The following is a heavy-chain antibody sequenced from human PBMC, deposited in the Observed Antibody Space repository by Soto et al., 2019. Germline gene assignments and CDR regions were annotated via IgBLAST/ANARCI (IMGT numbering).Heavy chain of an antibody. CDR3: ARDAAGYYDSSGNPFDY. CDR2: IYYSGST. D-gene: IGHD3-22*01. J-gene: IGHJ4*02. V-gene: IGHV4-30-4*01. CDR1: GGSISSGDYY. Sequence: SETLSLTCTVSGGSISSGDYYWSWIRQPPGKGLEWIGYIYYSGSTYYNPSLKSRVTISVDTSKDQFSLKLSSVTAADTAVYYCARDAAGYYDSSGNPFDYWGQGTLVTVSS.